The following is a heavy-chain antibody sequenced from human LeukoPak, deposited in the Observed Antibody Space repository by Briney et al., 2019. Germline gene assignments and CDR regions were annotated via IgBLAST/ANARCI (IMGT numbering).Heavy chain of an antibody. Sequence: EASVKVSCKASGYTFTDYYMYWVRQAPGQGLEWMGWINPNSGGTNYAQKSQGRVTMTTDTSISTAYMEVSRLRSDDTAVYYCARVRIGQQLDKYYYYAMDVWGQGTTVTVSS. J-gene: IGHJ6*02. CDR1: GYTFTDYY. D-gene: IGHD6-13*01. CDR3: ARVRIGQQLDKYYYYAMDV. CDR2: INPNSGGT. V-gene: IGHV1-2*02.